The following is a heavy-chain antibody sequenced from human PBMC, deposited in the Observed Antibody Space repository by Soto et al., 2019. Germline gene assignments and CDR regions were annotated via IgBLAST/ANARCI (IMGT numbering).Heavy chain of an antibody. Sequence: SETLSLTCTVSGGSISSGDYYWSWIRQPPGKGLEWIGYIYYSGSTYYNPSLKSRVTISVDTSKNQFSLKLSSVIPEDTAVYYCAGMQEGALAFWGQGTLVTVSS. V-gene: IGHV4-30-4*01. J-gene: IGHJ4*02. CDR2: IYYSGST. CDR3: AGMQEGALAF. CDR1: GGSISSGDYY. D-gene: IGHD1-26*01.